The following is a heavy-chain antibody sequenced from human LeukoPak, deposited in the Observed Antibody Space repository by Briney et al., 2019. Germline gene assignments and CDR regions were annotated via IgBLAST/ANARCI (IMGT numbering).Heavy chain of an antibody. CDR1: GYTFTSYA. Sequence: ASVKVSCKASGYTFTSYAMHWVRQAPGQRLEWMGWIDAGNGNTGYSQKFQGRVTITRDTSASTAYMELSSLRSEDTAVYYCARAGRIAVAGTLVYWGQGTLVTVSS. J-gene: IGHJ4*02. D-gene: IGHD6-19*01. V-gene: IGHV1-3*01. CDR3: ARAGRIAVAGTLVY. CDR2: IDAGNGNT.